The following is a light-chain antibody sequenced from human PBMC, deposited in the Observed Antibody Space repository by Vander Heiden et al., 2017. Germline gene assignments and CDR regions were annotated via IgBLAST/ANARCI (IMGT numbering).Light chain of an antibody. CDR2: TTS. CDR1: QSISTY. Sequence: DIQMTQSPSSLSVSVGDRVTITCRASQSISTYLNWYQQRPGKAPNLLIYTTSSLQSGVPSRFGGSGSGTDFALTISSLQPEDFASYYCQQSFSTPFTFGGGTKVEIK. V-gene: IGKV1-39*01. J-gene: IGKJ4*01. CDR3: QQSFSTPFT.